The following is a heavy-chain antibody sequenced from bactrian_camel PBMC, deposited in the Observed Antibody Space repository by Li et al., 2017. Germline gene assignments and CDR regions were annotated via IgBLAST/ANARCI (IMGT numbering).Heavy chain of an antibody. V-gene: IGHV3S40*01. Sequence: DVQLVESGGGSVQPGGSLRLSCGASGHTYSSNCMGWFRQAPGKEREGVAFVYFGGGSTYYADSVKGRFTISQDKGKNTVYLLMNSLKPDDSGTYYCAAGQGVGWCLDVIRVGAEPDFDYWGHGTQVTVS. CDR2: VYFGGGST. CDR1: GHTYSSNC. CDR3: AAGQGVGWCLDVIRVGAEPDFDY. J-gene: IGHJ6*01. D-gene: IGHD5*01.